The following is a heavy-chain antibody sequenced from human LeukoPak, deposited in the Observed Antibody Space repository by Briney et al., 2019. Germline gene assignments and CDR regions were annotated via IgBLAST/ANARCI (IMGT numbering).Heavy chain of an antibody. V-gene: IGHV4-39*01. J-gene: IGHJ4*02. D-gene: IGHD3-22*01. Sequence: SETLSLTCTVSGGSHSSSSYYWGWIRQPPGKGLDWVGNIYYSGSTYYNPSLKSRVTISVDTSNNQFSLKLSSVTGADTAVYYCARHFDYDSSPVRYWGQGTLVTVSS. CDR2: IYYSGST. CDR1: GGSHSSSSYY. CDR3: ARHFDYDSSPVRY.